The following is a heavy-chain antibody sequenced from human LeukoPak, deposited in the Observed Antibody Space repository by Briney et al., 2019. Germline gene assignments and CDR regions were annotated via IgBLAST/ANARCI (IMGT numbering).Heavy chain of an antibody. Sequence: KPGGSLRLSCATSGFTVSDYYMSWIRQAPGKGLEWVSYIGSSGGTIYYADSVKGRFTISRDNAKNSLYLQMNSLKAEDTAVYYCARGATREFSEFAIWGQGTMVTVSS. D-gene: IGHD3-10*01. J-gene: IGHJ3*02. CDR3: ARGATREFSEFAI. V-gene: IGHV3-11*01. CDR2: IGSSGGTI. CDR1: GFTVSDYY.